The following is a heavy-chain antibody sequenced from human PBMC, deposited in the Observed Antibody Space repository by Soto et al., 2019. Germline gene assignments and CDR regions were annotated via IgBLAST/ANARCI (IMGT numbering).Heavy chain of an antibody. CDR3: AKGGAIVAAGTRVYLYNAMDV. CDR2: INPNSGDT. J-gene: IGHJ6*02. CDR1: GYTFTGYY. Sequence: GASVKVSCKASGYTFTGYYVHWARQAPGQGLEWMGWINPNSGDTYLAQRFQGRVTMNRDTSIGTAYMELRGPTSDDTAEYYCAKGGAIVAAGTRVYLYNAMDVWGQGTTVTVSS. D-gene: IGHD1-26*01. V-gene: IGHV1-2*02.